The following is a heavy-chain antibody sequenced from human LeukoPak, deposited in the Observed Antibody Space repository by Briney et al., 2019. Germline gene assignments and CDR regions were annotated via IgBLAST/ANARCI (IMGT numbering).Heavy chain of an antibody. V-gene: IGHV3-30*04. Sequence: GGSLVPSCAASGFTFSSYAMHGVRQAPGKGLELGAVISYDGSNKYYADFVKGRFTIARDNSKNTLYLQMNSLRAEDTAVYYCAKGRYYYDSSGYQFDYWGQGTLVTVSS. CDR1: GFTFSSYA. J-gene: IGHJ4*02. CDR3: AKGRYYYDSSGYQFDY. CDR2: ISYDGSNK. D-gene: IGHD3-22*01.